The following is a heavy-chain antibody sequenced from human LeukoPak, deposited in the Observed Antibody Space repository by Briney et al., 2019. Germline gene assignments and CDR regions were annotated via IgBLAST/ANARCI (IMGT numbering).Heavy chain of an antibody. CDR2: ITQDRSEK. J-gene: IGHJ5*02. CDR3: ATQNTGYSSSWYEGNWFGP. CDR1: GLTFSTYW. Sequence: GGSLRLSCAASGLTFSTYWMSWVRQAPGKGLEWVANITQDRSEKYYVDSVKGRFTISRDNAKQSLYLQMNSLRAEDTAVYYCATQNTGYSSSWYEGNWFGPWGPGTLVTVSS. D-gene: IGHD6-13*01. V-gene: IGHV3-7*03.